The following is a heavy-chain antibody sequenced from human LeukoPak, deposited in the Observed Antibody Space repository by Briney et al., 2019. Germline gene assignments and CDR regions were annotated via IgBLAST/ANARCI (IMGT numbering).Heavy chain of an antibody. CDR1: GGSFSGYY. Sequence: SETLSLTCAVYGGSFSGYYWSWIRQPPGKGLEWIGEINHSGSTNYNPSLKSRVTISVDTSKNQFSLKLSSVTAADTAVYYCARGPQRHYYGSGRDPIDYWGQGTLVTVPS. D-gene: IGHD3-10*01. CDR3: ARGPQRHYYGSGRDPIDY. J-gene: IGHJ4*02. V-gene: IGHV4-34*01. CDR2: INHSGST.